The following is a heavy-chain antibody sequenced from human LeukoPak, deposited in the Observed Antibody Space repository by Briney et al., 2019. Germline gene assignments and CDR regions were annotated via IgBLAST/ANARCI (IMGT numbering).Heavy chain of an antibody. CDR3: ARGHCSTTSCQLNWFDP. CDR1: GGFLSSQY. J-gene: IGHJ5*02. Sequence: SQSLSLTWTVSGGFLSSQYWTWIRPPPRKGLECNGYIHHNGNSNYNTSLKSRVTMSIDTPKNQCPLKLNSLTAADTAVYYCARGHCSTTSCQLNWFDPWGQGTLVTVSS. V-gene: IGHV4-59*11. CDR2: IHHNGNS. D-gene: IGHD2-2*01.